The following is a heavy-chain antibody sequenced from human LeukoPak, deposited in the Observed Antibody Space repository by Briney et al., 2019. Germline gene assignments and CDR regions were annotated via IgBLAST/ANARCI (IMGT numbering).Heavy chain of an antibody. V-gene: IGHV3-30-3*01. Sequence: GGSLRLSCVASGFTFSSYAMHWVRQAPGKGLEWVAVISYDGSNKYYADSVKGRFTISRDNSKNTLYLQMNSLRAEDTAVYYCARTAARRFDYWGQGTLVTVSS. D-gene: IGHD6-6*01. CDR1: GFTFSSYA. CDR2: ISYDGSNK. J-gene: IGHJ4*02. CDR3: ARTAARRFDY.